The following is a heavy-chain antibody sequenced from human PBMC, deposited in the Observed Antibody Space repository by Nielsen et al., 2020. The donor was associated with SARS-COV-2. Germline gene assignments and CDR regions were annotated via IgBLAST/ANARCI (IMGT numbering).Heavy chain of an antibody. Sequence: VRQMPGKGLEWMGRIDPSDSYTNYSPSFQGHVTISADKSISTAYLQWSSLKASDTAMYYCAREAQSCSSTSCIRRYYYYYMDVWGKGTMVTVSS. D-gene: IGHD2-2*01. J-gene: IGHJ6*03. CDR2: IDPSDSYT. CDR3: AREAQSCSSTSCIRRYYYYYMDV. V-gene: IGHV5-10-1*01.